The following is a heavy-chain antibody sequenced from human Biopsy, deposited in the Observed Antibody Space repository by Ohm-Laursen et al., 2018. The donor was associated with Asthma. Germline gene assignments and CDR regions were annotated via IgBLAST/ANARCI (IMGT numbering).Heavy chain of an antibody. D-gene: IGHD1-26*01. CDR3: ARDAWELQKPYAYYFDY. Sequence: SLRLSCTASGFPFSDYYMSWIRQAPGKGLEWVSYISSSGTTIFNADSVKGRFTISRDNAKNSLYLQMNSLRAEDTAVYYCARDAWELQKPYAYYFDYWGQGTLVSVSS. J-gene: IGHJ4*02. CDR1: GFPFSDYY. CDR2: ISSSGTTI. V-gene: IGHV3-11*01.